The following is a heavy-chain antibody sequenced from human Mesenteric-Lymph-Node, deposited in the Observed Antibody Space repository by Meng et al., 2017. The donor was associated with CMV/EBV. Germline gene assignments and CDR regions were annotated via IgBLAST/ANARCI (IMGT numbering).Heavy chain of an antibody. CDR3: ASGDYFWSGYYMW. CDR1: GFTFSSYW. CDR2: INSDGSST. D-gene: IGHD3-3*01. V-gene: IGHV3-74*01. J-gene: IGHJ4*02. Sequence: ETLSLTCAASGFTFSSYWMHWVRQAPGKGLVWVSRINSDGSSTSYADSVKGRFTISRDNAKNTLYLQMNSLRAEDTAVYYCASGDYFWSGYYMWWGQGTLVTVSS.